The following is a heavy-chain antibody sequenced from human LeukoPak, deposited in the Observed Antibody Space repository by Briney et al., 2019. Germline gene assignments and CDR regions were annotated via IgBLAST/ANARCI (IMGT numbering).Heavy chain of an antibody. J-gene: IGHJ4*02. Sequence: SETLSLTCTVSGGSLSSGNYQWGWIRQPPGKGLEWIALISHSGTTYYNPSLKSRVAMSVDTSKNQFSLKLNSVTAADTAVYYCLRDQDCSGGDCQVCWGQGTLVTVSS. CDR3: LRDQDCSGGDCQVC. D-gene: IGHD2-15*01. V-gene: IGHV4-39*02. CDR1: GGSLSSGNYQ. CDR2: ISHSGTT.